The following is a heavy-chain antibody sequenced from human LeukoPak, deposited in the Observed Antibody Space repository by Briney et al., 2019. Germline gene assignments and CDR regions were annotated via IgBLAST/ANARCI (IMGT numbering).Heavy chain of an antibody. D-gene: IGHD6-19*01. Sequence: GGSLRLSCAASGFTLRSYTMNWVRQAPGKGLEWVSPIGISSNKIYYADSVKGRFIISRDNAKNSVYLQMNSLRVDDTAVYYCARERPNAAVALEYWGQGTLVTVSS. CDR1: GFTLRSYT. J-gene: IGHJ4*02. CDR3: ARERPNAAVALEY. CDR2: IGISSNKI. V-gene: IGHV3-21*01.